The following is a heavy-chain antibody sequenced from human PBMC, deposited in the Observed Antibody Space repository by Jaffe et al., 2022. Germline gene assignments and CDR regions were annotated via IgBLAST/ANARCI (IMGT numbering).Heavy chain of an antibody. CDR1: GFTFDDYA. D-gene: IGHD3-10*01. Sequence: EVQLVESGGALVQPGRSLRLSCAASGFTFDDYAMHWVRQAPGKGLEWVSGLSWNSGSIGYVDSVKGRFTISRDNAKNSLYLQMNSLRAEDTALYYCAKATPRKSITMVQGVFDYWGQGTLVTVSS. CDR2: LSWNSGSI. CDR3: AKATPRKSITMVQGVFDY. J-gene: IGHJ4*02. V-gene: IGHV3-9*01.